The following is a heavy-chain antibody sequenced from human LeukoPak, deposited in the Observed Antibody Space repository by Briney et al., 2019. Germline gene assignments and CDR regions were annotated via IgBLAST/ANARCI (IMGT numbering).Heavy chain of an antibody. Sequence: GASVKVSCKASGYTFTSYDIHWVRQATGQGLEWMGWMNPNSGNTGYAQKFQGRVTITRNTSISTAYMELSSLRSEDTVVYDCAKSVVVPAANGGWFDPWGQGTLVTVSS. V-gene: IGHV1-8*03. D-gene: IGHD2-2*01. CDR3: AKSVVVPAANGGWFDP. CDR1: GYTFTSYD. J-gene: IGHJ5*02. CDR2: MNPNSGNT.